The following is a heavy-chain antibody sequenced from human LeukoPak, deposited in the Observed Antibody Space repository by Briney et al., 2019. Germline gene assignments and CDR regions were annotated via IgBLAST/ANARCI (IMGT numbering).Heavy chain of an antibody. CDR2: IISKANGGAT. Sequence: GGSLRLSCAASGFIFANAWMSWVRQAPGKGLEWVGRIISKANGGATQYAAPVKGRFTISRDNSKNTLYLQMNSLRAEDTAVYYCAKDSLLGAYWYFDLWGRGTLVTVSS. J-gene: IGHJ2*01. CDR1: GFIFANAW. D-gene: IGHD3-16*01. CDR3: AKDSLLGAYWYFDL. V-gene: IGHV3-15*01.